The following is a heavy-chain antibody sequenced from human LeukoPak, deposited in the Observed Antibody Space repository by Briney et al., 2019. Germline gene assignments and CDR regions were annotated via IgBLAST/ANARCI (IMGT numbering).Heavy chain of an antibody. CDR2: VHNDGSA. CDR3: EVWGYPGFDY. D-gene: IGHD7-27*01. V-gene: IGHV3-66*01. CDR1: GFTVSSNY. J-gene: IGHJ4*02. Sequence: PAGSLRVSCAASGFTVSSNYMSWVRQAPGKGVEWVSVVHNDGSAYYADSVKGRFTISRDNSKNALYLQMNSLRAEDTAVYYCEVWGYPGFDYWGQGTLVTVSP.